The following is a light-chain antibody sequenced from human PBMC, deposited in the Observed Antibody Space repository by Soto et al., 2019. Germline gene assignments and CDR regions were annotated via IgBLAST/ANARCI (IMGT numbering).Light chain of an antibody. V-gene: IGKV3-15*01. CDR2: GAS. J-gene: IGKJ4*01. Sequence: EIVMTQSPATLSVSPGERATLSCRASQSVSSNLAWYKQKPGQAPRLLIYGASTRATGLPDRISGSGSGTDFTLTISSLQSEDFALYYCQQYNDWPLTFGGGTNVEIK. CDR1: QSVSSN. CDR3: QQYNDWPLT.